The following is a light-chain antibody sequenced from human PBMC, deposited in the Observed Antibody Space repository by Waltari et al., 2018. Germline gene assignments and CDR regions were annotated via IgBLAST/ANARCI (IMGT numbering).Light chain of an antibody. CDR1: QSVSSK. Sequence: GMTQSPATLSVSPGERATLSCRASQSVSSKLAWYQQKPGQAPRLLISGAATRATGIPARFSGSGSGTDFTLTISSLQSEDFAVYYCQQYDNWPFTFGPGTKVDIK. CDR2: GAA. CDR3: QQYDNWPFT. V-gene: IGKV3-15*01. J-gene: IGKJ3*01.